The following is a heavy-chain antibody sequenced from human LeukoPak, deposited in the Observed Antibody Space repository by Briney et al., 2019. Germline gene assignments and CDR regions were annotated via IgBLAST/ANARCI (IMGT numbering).Heavy chain of an antibody. Sequence: PEGSLKLSCAASGFKFGDFWMAWVRQTPGKGLEWVADIKEDGSEKYYVDSVKGRFTISRDNAQNSLYLQMNSLRAEDTAIYYCVRDRGTYRPIDYWGQGTLVTVSS. CDR2: IKEDGSEK. V-gene: IGHV3-7*03. CDR3: VRDRGTYRPIDY. J-gene: IGHJ4*02. D-gene: IGHD1-26*01. CDR1: GFKFGDFW.